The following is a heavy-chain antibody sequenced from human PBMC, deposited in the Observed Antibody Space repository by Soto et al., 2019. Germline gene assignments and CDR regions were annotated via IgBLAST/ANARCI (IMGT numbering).Heavy chain of an antibody. CDR3: ARAYDFWSGYYPTTRYYCGMDV. CDR2: IYYSGST. J-gene: IGHJ6*02. Sequence: ASETLSLTCTVSGGSISSYYWSWIRQPPGKGLEWIGYIYYSGSTNYNPSLKSRVTISVDTSKNQFSLKLSSVTAADTAVYYCARAYDFWSGYYPTTRYYCGMDVWGQGTTVTVSS. CDR1: GGSISSYY. V-gene: IGHV4-59*01. D-gene: IGHD3-3*01.